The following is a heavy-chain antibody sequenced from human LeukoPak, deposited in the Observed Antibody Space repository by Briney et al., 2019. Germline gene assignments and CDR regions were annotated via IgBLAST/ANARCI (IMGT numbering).Heavy chain of an antibody. D-gene: IGHD2-2*01. CDR3: ARVVPRYCSSTSCYALDY. J-gene: IGHJ4*02. Sequence: RASVKVSCKSSGYTFTSYDINWVRQATGQGLGWMGWMNPNSGNTGYAQKFQGRVTMTRNTSISTAYMELSSLRSEDTAVYYCARVVPRYCSSTSCYALDYWGQGTLVTVSS. CDR2: MNPNSGNT. V-gene: IGHV1-8*01. CDR1: GYTFTSYD.